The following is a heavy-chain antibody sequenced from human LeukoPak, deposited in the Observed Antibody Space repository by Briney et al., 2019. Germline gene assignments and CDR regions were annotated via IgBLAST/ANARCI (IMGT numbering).Heavy chain of an antibody. V-gene: IGHV3-21*01. CDR3: ARDWAVGDHPWYFDL. CDR1: GFTFSSYS. D-gene: IGHD1-14*01. J-gene: IGHJ2*01. CDR2: ISSSSSYI. Sequence: GGSLRLSCAASGFTFSSYSMNWVRQAPGKGLEWVSSISSSSSYIYYADSVKGRFTISRDNAKNSLYLQMNSLRAEDTAVYYCARDWAVGDHPWYFDLWGRGTLVTVSS.